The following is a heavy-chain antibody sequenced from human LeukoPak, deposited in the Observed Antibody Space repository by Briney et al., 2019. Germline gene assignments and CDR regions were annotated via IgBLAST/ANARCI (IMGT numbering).Heavy chain of an antibody. CDR2: ISYDGSNK. J-gene: IGHJ4*02. CDR1: GFALSSYA. V-gene: IGHV3-30*04. CDR3: AREGYDILTGYTPLGY. D-gene: IGHD3-9*01. Sequence: GGLLSVYCAASGFALSSYAMHWVRQAPGKGLEWVAVISYDGSNKYYADSVKGRFTISRDNAKNSLYLQMNSLRAEDTAVYYCAREGYDILTGYTPLGYWGQGTLVTVSS.